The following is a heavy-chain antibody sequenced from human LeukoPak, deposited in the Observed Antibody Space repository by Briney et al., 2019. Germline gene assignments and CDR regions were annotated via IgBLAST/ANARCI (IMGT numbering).Heavy chain of an antibody. CDR1: GFTFSTYW. Sequence: GGSLRLSCAASGFTFSTYWMSWVRQAPGKRLEWVANIKADGTEKYYVDSVRGRFTISRDNAKNSLYLQMNSLRVEDTAQYYCTRLLGYTHDYWGQGALVTVSS. D-gene: IGHD5-18*01. J-gene: IGHJ4*02. CDR2: IKADGTEK. CDR3: TRLLGYTHDY. V-gene: IGHV3-7*04.